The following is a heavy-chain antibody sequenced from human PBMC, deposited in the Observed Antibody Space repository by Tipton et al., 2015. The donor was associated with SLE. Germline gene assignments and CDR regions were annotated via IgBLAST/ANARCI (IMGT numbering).Heavy chain of an antibody. J-gene: IGHJ5*02. CDR3: ARMRGGYNAHH. CDR2: ISYSGST. D-gene: IGHD5-24*01. Sequence: TLSLTCTVSGDSITSDYWTWLRQPQGKGLEWIGYISYSGSTNYNPSVRSRVSISLDTSKNQFSLKVKSVTTADTAVYYCARMRGGYNAHHWGQGILVTVSS. CDR1: GDSITSDY. V-gene: IGHV4-59*01.